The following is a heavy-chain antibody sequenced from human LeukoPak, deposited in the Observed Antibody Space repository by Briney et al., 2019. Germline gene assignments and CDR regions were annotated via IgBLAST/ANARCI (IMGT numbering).Heavy chain of an antibody. CDR2: ISGSSVAI. V-gene: IGHV3-48*01. D-gene: IGHD2-21*01. CDR1: GFTFDSFG. J-gene: IGHJ4*02. Sequence: PGGSLRLSCEVSGFTFDSFGLSWVRQAPGKGPEWIAYISGSSVAIYYADSVKGRFTISRDNAKNSLSLQMNSLRAEDTAVYYCARDLRQVIWGFFDYWGQGTLVTVSS. CDR3: ARDLRQVIWGFFDY.